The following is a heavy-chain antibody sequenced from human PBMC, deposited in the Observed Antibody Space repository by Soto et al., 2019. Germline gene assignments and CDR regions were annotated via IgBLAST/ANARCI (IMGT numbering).Heavy chain of an antibody. D-gene: IGHD6-13*01. CDR2: IKPTGGST. CDR3: ARDLAAADY. J-gene: IGHJ4*02. V-gene: IGHV1-46*01. Sequence: QVQLVQSGAEVKKPGASVKVSCKASGYTFTNYYIHWVRQAPGQGLEWMGIIKPTGGSTNYAQKFPGRVTLTMDTSTGTVYMELSSLGFEDTAVYYCARDLAAADYWGQGTLVTVSS. CDR1: GYTFTNYY.